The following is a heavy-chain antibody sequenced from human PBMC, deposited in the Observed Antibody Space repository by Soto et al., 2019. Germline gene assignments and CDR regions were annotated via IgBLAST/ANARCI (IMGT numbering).Heavy chain of an antibody. CDR1: GFTFSSYA. J-gene: IGHJ4*02. CDR2: ISGSGGST. Sequence: PGGSLRLSCAASGFTFSSYAMSWVRQAPGKGLEWVSAISGSGGSTYYADSVKGRFTISRDNSKNTLYLQMNSLRAEDTAVYYCAKEIDYDILTGLNWSFDCWGQGTLVTVSS. V-gene: IGHV3-23*01. CDR3: AKEIDYDILTGLNWSFDC. D-gene: IGHD3-9*01.